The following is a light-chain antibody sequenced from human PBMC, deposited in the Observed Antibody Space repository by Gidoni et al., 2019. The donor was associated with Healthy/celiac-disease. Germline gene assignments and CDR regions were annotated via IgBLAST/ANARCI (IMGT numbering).Light chain of an antibody. CDR1: QDISNY. CDR2: DAS. CDR3: QQYDNLLT. J-gene: IGKJ3*01. V-gene: IGKV1-33*01. Sequence: DIQMTQSPSSLSASVGDRVTITCQARQDISNYLNWYQQKPGKAPKLLIYDASNLETGVPSSFSGSGSGTDFTFTISSLQPEDIATYYCQQYDNLLTFGPGTKVDIK.